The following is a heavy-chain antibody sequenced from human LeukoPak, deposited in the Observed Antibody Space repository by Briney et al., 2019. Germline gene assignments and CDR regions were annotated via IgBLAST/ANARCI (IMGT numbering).Heavy chain of an antibody. CDR3: ARDRPYYYDSSGYHPPS. D-gene: IGHD3-22*01. Sequence: GGSLRLSCAASGFTFSSYWMSWVRQAPGKGLEGVANIKKEGSEKYYVDCEEGGFTISRDSGKNSVYVKMKRLRAEDTAVYYCARDRPYYYDSSGYHPPSRGQGTMATVSS. J-gene: IGHJ3*01. V-gene: IGHV3-7*01. CDR1: GFTFSSYW. CDR2: IKKEGSEK.